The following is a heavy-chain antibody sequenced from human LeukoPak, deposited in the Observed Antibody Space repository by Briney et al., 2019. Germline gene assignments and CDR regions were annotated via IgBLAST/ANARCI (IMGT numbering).Heavy chain of an antibody. CDR1: GFSLSTSGMC. CDR3: ARGAKGSGWYYFDY. D-gene: IGHD6-19*01. J-gene: IGHJ4*02. V-gene: IGHV2-70*01. CDR2: IDWDDDK. Sequence: ESGPTLVSPTQTLTLTCTFSGFSLSTSGMCVSWIRQPPGKALEWLALIDWDDDKYYSTSLKTRLTISKDTSKNQVVLTMTNMDPVDTATYYCARGAKGSGWYYFDYWGQGTLVTVSS.